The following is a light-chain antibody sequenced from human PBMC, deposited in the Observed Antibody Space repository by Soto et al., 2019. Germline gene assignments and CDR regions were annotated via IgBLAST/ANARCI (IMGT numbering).Light chain of an antibody. CDR2: GAS. CDR3: QQYGILPGLT. CDR1: QSVSSN. J-gene: IGKJ3*01. V-gene: IGKV3-20*01. Sequence: EVVMTQSPEILSVSPGERCSLSCRSSQSVSSNLAWYQQKPGQAPRLLIYGASRRATGIPDRFSGSGSGTDFTLTISRLEPEDFAVYYGQQYGILPGLTFGPGTNVDNK.